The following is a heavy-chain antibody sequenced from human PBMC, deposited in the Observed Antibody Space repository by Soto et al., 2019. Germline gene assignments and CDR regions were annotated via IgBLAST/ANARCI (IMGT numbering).Heavy chain of an antibody. V-gene: IGHV4-31*03. Sequence: SETLSLTCTVSGGSISSSSYYWSWIRQHPGKCLAWIGYIYYSGSSYYNPSLKSRITMSVDTSNNQCSLRLNSVTAADTAVYYCARGVGHCSASCYLDWFHSWGQGTLVTVSS. J-gene: IGHJ5*01. CDR2: IYYSGSS. CDR1: GGSISSSSYY. CDR3: ARGVGHCSASCYLDWFHS. D-gene: IGHD2-2*01.